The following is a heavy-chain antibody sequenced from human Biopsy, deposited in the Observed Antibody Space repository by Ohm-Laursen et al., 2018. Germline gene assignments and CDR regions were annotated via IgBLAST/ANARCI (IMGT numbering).Heavy chain of an antibody. V-gene: IGHV3-21*01. CDR1: GFTFSSYS. J-gene: IGHJ6*02. Sequence: SLRLSCAASGFTFSSYSMNWDRQAPGKGLEWISYISETSSHIYDADSVKGRFTVARDNAKNSLYLQLNSLRAEDTAVYYCARDSRRTAREGGMDVWGQGTTVTVSS. CDR2: ISETSSHI. CDR3: ARDSRRTAREGGMDV. D-gene: IGHD6-6*01.